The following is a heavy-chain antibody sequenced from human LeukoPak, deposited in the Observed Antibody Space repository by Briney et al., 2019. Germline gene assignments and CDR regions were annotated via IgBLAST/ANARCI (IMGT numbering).Heavy chain of an antibody. D-gene: IGHD3-3*01. J-gene: IGHJ3*02. CDR2: ISNDSVDK. Sequence: PGGSLRLSCVGYGFMFSDYYMSWIRQAPGKGLEWVSYISNDSVDKYYVDSVGGRFTISRDNAKKSMYLQMSGLRVEDTAVYYCARRDWVSGAVRAFDIWGQGTMVTVSS. V-gene: IGHV3-11*04. CDR3: ARRDWVSGAVRAFDI. CDR1: GFMFSDYY.